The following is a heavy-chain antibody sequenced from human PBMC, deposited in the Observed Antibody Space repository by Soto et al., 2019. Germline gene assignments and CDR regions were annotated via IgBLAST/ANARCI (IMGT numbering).Heavy chain of an antibody. CDR2: IYYSGST. D-gene: IGHD6-13*01. CDR3: ARVGAAAGTRVFDY. Sequence: SETLSLTCAVYGGSFSGYYWSWIRQPPGKGLEWIGYIYYSGSTNYNPSLKSRVTISVDTSKNQFSLKLSSVTAADTAVYYCARVGAAAGTRVFDYWGQGTLVTVSS. CDR1: GGSFSGYY. J-gene: IGHJ4*02. V-gene: IGHV4-59*01.